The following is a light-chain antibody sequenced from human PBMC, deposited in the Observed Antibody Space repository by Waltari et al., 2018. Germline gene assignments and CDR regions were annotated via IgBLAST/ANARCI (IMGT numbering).Light chain of an antibody. Sequence: QSVLTQPPSASATPGQRVTISCSGSSSNIGRSYVYWYQQFPGTAPKLLLYTNDQRPSGVPDRVSGSKAGTSASLAISGLRSEDEADYYCAAWDDSLSGHVVFGGGTKLTVL. V-gene: IGLV1-47*02. CDR1: SSNIGRSY. CDR3: AAWDDSLSGHVV. CDR2: TND. J-gene: IGLJ2*01.